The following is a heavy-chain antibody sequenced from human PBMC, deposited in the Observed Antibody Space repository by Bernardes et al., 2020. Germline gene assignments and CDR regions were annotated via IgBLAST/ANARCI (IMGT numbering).Heavy chain of an antibody. CDR1: GGTFSSYA. J-gene: IGHJ4*02. V-gene: IGHV1-69*06. CDR2: TIPIFGTA. CDR3: ARGLSSEVPAAIPL. Sequence: SVKVSCKASGGTFSSYAISWVRQAPGQGLEWMGGTIPIFGTANYAQKFQGRVTITAYKSTSTAYMELSSLRSEDTAVYYCARGLSSEVPAAIPLWGQGTLVTVSS. D-gene: IGHD2-2*01.